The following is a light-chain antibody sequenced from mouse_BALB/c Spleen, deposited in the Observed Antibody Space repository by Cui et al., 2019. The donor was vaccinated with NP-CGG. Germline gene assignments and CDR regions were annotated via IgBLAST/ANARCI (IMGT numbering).Light chain of an antibody. V-gene: IGLV1*01. J-gene: IGLJ1*01. Sequence: QAVVTHESALTTSPGETVTLTCRSSTGAVTTNNYANWVQEKPDHLFTGLIGGTNNRAPGVPARFSGSLIGDKAALTITGAQTEDEAIYFCALWYSNHWGFGGGTKLTVL. CDR3: ALWYSNHWG. CDR2: GTN. CDR1: TGAVTTNNY.